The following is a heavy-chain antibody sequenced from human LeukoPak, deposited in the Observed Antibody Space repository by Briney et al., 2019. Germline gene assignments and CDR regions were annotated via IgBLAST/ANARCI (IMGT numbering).Heavy chain of an antibody. CDR3: ARDIRNYYDSGAYGWFDP. D-gene: IGHD3-10*01. CDR2: ISGSGGST. Sequence: GGSLRLSCTVSGFTVSSNSMSWVRQAPGKGLEWVSAISGSGGSTYYADSVKGRFTISRDNSKITLYLQMNSLRAEDTATYYCARDIRNYYDSGAYGWFDPWGQGTLVPVSS. V-gene: IGHV3-23*01. CDR1: GFTVSSNS. J-gene: IGHJ5*02.